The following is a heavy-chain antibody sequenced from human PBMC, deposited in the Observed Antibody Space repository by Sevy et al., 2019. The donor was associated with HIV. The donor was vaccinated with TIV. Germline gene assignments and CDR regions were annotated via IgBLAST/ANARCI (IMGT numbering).Heavy chain of an antibody. CDR2: ISPSGNTI. D-gene: IGHD2-15*01. V-gene: IGHV3-48*01. J-gene: IGHJ4*02. CDR1: GFTFSSYG. CDR3: ARGPPGVVVVAASLDF. Sequence: GGSLRLSCAASGFTFSSYGMNWVRQAPGKGLEWVSYISPSGNTIYYADSVKGRFTISRDNAKNSLSLQMNSLRAEDTAVYYCARGPPGVVVVAASLDFWGQGNMVTVSS.